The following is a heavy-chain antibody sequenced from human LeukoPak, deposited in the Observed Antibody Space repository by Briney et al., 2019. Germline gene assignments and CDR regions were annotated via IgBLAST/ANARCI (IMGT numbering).Heavy chain of an antibody. CDR1: GGSISSGDYY. D-gene: IGHD1-26*01. V-gene: IGHV4-30-4*08. CDR2: IYYSGST. Sequence: SQTLSLTCTVSGGSISSGDYYWSWIRLPPGKGLEWIGYIYYSGSTYYNPSLKSRVTISVDTSKNQFSLKLSSVTAADTAVYYCARAPVGATRYFDYWGQGTLVTVSS. CDR3: ARAPVGATRYFDY. J-gene: IGHJ4*02.